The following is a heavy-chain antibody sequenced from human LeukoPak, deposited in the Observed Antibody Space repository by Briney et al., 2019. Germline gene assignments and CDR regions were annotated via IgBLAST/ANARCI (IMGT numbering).Heavy chain of an antibody. D-gene: IGHD5-18*01. J-gene: IGHJ5*02. CDR1: GYTFTGYC. Sequence: ASVKVSCKASGYTFTGYCMHWVRQAPGQGLEWMGWINPNSGGTNYAQKFQGRVTMTRDASISTAYMELSRLRSDDTAVYYCARKVVSGLVSGYSYEFGPWGQGTLVTVSS. V-gene: IGHV1-2*02. CDR2: INPNSGGT. CDR3: ARKVVSGLVSGYSYEFGP.